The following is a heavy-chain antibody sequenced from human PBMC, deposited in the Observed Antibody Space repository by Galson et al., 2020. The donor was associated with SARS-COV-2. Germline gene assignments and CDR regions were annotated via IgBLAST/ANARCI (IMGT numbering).Heavy chain of an antibody. CDR2: ILYEQSTK. Sequence: GGSLRLSCEATGFTSARHGPHWVRQAQGKGPTRVAVILYEQSTKYYAHSVQDRFYISRDNSKNTLSLQMNSLRAEDTAVYYWTRDAPSPPVGGFGELLDAFDIWGQGTMVTVSS. J-gene: IGHJ3*02. V-gene: IGHV3-33*01. D-gene: IGHD3-10*01. CDR3: TRDAPSPPVGGFGELLDAFDI. CDR1: GFTSARHG.